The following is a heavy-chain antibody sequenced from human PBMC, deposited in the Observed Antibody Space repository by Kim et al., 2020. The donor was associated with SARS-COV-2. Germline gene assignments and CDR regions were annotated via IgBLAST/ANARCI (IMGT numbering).Heavy chain of an antibody. CDR3: ARDLGDSGTYYRHRDYFDY. D-gene: IGHD1-26*01. J-gene: IGHJ4*02. CDR1: GFPFSSYA. CDR2: ISYDGGNK. Sequence: GGSLRLSCAASGFPFSSYAMHWVRQAPGKGLEWVAVISYDGGNKNYADSVKGRFTISRDNSKNRMYLQMNSLRAEDTAVYSCARDLGDSGTYYRHRDYFDYWGQGTLVTVSS. V-gene: IGHV3-30*04.